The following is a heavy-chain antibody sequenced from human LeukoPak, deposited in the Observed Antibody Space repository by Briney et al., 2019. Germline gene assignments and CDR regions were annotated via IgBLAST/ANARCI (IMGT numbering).Heavy chain of an antibody. CDR3: AKDSAVKYYDFWSGYLDY. D-gene: IGHD3-3*01. Sequence: GGSLRLSCAASGFTFSSYAMSWVRQAPGKGLEWVSAISGSGGSTYYADSVKGRFTISRDNSKNTLYLQMNSLRAEDTAVYYCAKDSAVKYYDFWSGYLDYRGQGTLVTVSS. V-gene: IGHV3-23*01. CDR2: ISGSGGST. CDR1: GFTFSSYA. J-gene: IGHJ4*02.